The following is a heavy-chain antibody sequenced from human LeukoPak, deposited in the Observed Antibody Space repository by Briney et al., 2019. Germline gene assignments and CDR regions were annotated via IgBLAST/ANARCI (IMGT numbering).Heavy chain of an antibody. J-gene: IGHJ4*02. CDR2: IYSGGST. CDR1: GFTVSSNY. D-gene: IGHD3-22*01. CDR3: ARAARDYYDSSGYPY. V-gene: IGHV3-53*01. Sequence: PGGSLRLSCAASGFTVSSNYMSWVHQAPGKGLEWVSVIYSGGSTYYADSVKGRFTISRDSSKNTLYLQMNSLRAEDTAVYYCARAARDYYDSSGYPYWGQGTLVTVSS.